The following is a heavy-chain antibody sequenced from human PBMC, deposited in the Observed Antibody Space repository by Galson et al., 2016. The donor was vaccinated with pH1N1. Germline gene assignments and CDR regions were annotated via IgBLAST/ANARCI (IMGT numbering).Heavy chain of an antibody. CDR1: GYSITRGYY. V-gene: IGHV4-38-2*01. Sequence: SETLSLTCGVSGYSITRGYYWGWIRQPPGKGLEWIGTIHHTGNTDYNPSLKNRLTISLDTSKNQFSLKLISVTAADTAMCYCARRYSSGWSGGDDAFDIWAKGQWSPSLQ. J-gene: IGHJ3*02. CDR2: IHHTGNT. CDR3: ARRYSSGWSGGDDAFDI. D-gene: IGHD6-19*01.